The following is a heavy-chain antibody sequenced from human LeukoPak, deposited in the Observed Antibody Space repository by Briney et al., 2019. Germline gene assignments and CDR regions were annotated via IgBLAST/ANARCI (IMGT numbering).Heavy chain of an antibody. V-gene: IGHV1-2*02. J-gene: IGHJ6*03. CDR3: ARVSSPYYDILTGYLSPSWYYYMDV. D-gene: IGHD3-9*01. Sequence: ASVKVSCKASGYTFTGYYMHWVRQAPGQGLEWMGWINPNSGGTNYAQKFQGRVTMTRDTSISTAYMELRRLRSDDTAVYYCARVSSPYYDILTGYLSPSWYYYMDVWGKGTTVTVSS. CDR1: GYTFTGYY. CDR2: INPNSGGT.